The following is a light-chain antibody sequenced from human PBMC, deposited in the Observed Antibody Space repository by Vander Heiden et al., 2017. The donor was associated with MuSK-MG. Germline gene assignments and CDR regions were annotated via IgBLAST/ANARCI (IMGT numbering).Light chain of an antibody. V-gene: IGKV3-20*01. CDR1: ESLSRLS. CDR2: GAS. Sequence: EIVLTQSPGTLSLSPGDRATLSCRATESLSRLSFSWYQQTPGQAPRLLIYGASSRAAGIPDMFSGSGSGTDFTLTISRLEPEDFAVYYCQHYSTSWTFGQGTKVEIK. CDR3: QHYSTSWT. J-gene: IGKJ1*01.